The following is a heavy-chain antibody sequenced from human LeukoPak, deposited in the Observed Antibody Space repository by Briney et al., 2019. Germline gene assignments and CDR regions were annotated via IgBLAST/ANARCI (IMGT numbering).Heavy chain of an antibody. CDR3: ARGINGAKWLVPYYFDY. Sequence: SETLSLTCTVSGGSISSSSYYWGWIRQPPGEGLEWIGSIYYSGSTYYNPSLKGRVTISVDTSKSLFSLKLSSVTAADTAVYYCARGINGAKWLVPYYFDYWGHGTLVTVSS. V-gene: IGHV4-39*02. CDR1: GGSISSSSYY. CDR2: IYYSGST. D-gene: IGHD6-19*01. J-gene: IGHJ4*01.